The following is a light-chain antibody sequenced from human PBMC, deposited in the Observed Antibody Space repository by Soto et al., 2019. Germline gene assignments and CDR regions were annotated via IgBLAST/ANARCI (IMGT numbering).Light chain of an antibody. V-gene: IGLV2-14*01. CDR3: TSYTSSSTLV. J-gene: IGLJ2*01. CDR2: DVC. CDR1: SSDVGTYNY. Sequence: QSALTQPASVSGSPGQSITISCTGTSSDVGTYNYVSWYQQHAGKVPKLMIYDVCNRPSGVSDRFSGSKSGNTASLTISGLQAEDEADYYCTSYTSSSTLVFGGGTKLTVL.